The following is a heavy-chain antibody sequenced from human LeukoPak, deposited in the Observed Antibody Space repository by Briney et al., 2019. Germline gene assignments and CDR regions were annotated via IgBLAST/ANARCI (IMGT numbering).Heavy chain of an antibody. D-gene: IGHD6-19*01. J-gene: IGHJ4*02. CDR3: ARDLVIAVAVPYYFDY. CDR2: IYYSGST. V-gene: IGHV4-39*07. Sequence: SETLSLTCTVSGGSISSSSYYWGWIRQPPGKGLEWTGSIYYSGSTYYNPSLKSRVTISVDTSKNQFSLKLSSVTAADTAVYYCARDLVIAVAVPYYFDYWGQGTLVTVSS. CDR1: GGSISSSSYY.